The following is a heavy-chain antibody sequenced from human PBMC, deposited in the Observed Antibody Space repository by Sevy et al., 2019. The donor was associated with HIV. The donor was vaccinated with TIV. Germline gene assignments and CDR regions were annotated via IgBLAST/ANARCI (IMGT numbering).Heavy chain of an antibody. CDR2: LSFGCGKI. Sequence: GGSLRLSCAASGFAFYDYSMSWIRQAPGKGLEWVATLSFGCGKINYADSVKGLFTISRDNSKNSFYLKMDNLRVEDTALYYCAREGCTRPHDYWGQGTRVTVSS. V-gene: IGHV3-23*01. J-gene: IGHJ4*02. D-gene: IGHD2-8*01. CDR3: AREGCTRPHDY. CDR1: GFAFYDYS.